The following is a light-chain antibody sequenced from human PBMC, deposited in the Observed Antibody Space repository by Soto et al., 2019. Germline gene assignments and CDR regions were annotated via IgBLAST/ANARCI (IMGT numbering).Light chain of an antibody. CDR1: SSNIRSNA. J-gene: IGLJ3*02. Sequence: QSVVTQPPSASGTPGQRVTLSCSGRSSNIRSNAVNWYRQFPGRAPKVLIYNNNDRPSAVPDRVSGSKSGTSASLAISGLQSDDEEDDYCATWDEGLNGWVFGGGTQLTVL. V-gene: IGLV1-44*01. CDR3: ATWDEGLNGWV. CDR2: NNN.